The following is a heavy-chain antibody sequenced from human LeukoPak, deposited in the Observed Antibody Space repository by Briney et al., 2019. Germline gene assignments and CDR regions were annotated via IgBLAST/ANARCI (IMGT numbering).Heavy chain of an antibody. J-gene: IGHJ4*02. Sequence: SETLSLTCTVSGGSISSSSYYWSWIRQPAGKGLEWNGRISSSGSTNYNPSLKSRVTISVATSKNQFSLKLSSVTAADTAVYYCARDRGTGDSSGWYWSLDYWGQGTLVTVSS. V-gene: IGHV4-61*02. CDR2: ISSSGST. CDR1: GGSISSSSYY. CDR3: ARDRGTGDSSGWYWSLDY. D-gene: IGHD6-19*01.